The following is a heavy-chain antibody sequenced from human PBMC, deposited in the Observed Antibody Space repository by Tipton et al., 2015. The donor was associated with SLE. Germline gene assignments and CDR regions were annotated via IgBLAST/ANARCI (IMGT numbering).Heavy chain of an antibody. V-gene: IGHV3-74*03. CDR2: IRSDGGNT. CDR3: ARDLLLTTGEYLDY. CDR1: GFTFGIYW. J-gene: IGHJ4*01. D-gene: IGHD3-16*01. Sequence: SLRLSCAASGFTFGIYWMHWVRQAPGKGLVWVSRIRSDGGNTMYADYVKGRFTISRDNAKNTLYLHMNSLRVDDTAVYYCARDLLLTTGEYLDYGGHGTRVTVSS.